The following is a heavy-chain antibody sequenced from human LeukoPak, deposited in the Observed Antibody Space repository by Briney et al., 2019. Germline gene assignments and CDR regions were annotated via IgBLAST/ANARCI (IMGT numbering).Heavy chain of an antibody. V-gene: IGHV3-33*01. J-gene: IGHJ3*02. CDR1: GFTFSSYG. D-gene: IGHD2-2*01. Sequence: GGSLRLSCAASGFTFSSYGMHWVRQAPGKGLEWVAVIWYDGSNKCYTDSVKGRFTISRDNSKNTLYLQMNSLRAEDTAVYYCARSSCSSTSCRDAFDIWGQGTMVTVSS. CDR2: IWYDGSNK. CDR3: ARSSCSSTSCRDAFDI.